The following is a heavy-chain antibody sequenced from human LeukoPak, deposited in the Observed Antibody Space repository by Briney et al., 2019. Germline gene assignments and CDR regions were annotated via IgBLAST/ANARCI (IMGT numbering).Heavy chain of an antibody. V-gene: IGHV4-59*01. Sequence: SETLSLSCTVSGASTSHFYWNWIRQPPGKGLEWIAHMHNSGSSKHNPSLKSRVTISIDTSKNQFSLQLTSVTAADTAMYFCARSAEWLRNAFDIWGRGTLVIVSS. D-gene: IGHD5-12*01. CDR1: GASTSHFY. CDR2: MHNSGSS. J-gene: IGHJ3*02. CDR3: ARSAEWLRNAFDI.